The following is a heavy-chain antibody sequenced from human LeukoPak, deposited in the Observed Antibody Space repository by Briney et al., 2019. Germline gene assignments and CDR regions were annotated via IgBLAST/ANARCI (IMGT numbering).Heavy chain of an antibody. J-gene: IGHJ3*02. V-gene: IGHV3-9*01. CDR3: ARGGPTGALDI. CDR2: ISWNSGSI. Sequence: PGGSLRLSCAASGFTFDDYAMHWVRQAPGKGLEWVSGISWNSGSIGYADSVKGRFTISRGNAKNSLYLQMNSLRAEDTAVYYCARGGPTGALDIWGQGTMVTVSS. D-gene: IGHD2-15*01. CDR1: GFTFDDYA.